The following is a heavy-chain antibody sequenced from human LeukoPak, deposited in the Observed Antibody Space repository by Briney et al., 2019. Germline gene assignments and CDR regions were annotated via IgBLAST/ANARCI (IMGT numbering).Heavy chain of an antibody. D-gene: IGHD3-22*01. CDR2: IYYSGIT. CDR1: GGSISVYY. Sequence: SETLSLTCTVSGGSISVYYWSWIRQPPGKELEWIGYIYYSGITNYNPSLKSRVTISVDTSKNQFSLKLSSVTAADTAVYYCAREVVIRGFDYWGQGTLVTVSS. V-gene: IGHV4-59*12. CDR3: AREVVIRGFDY. J-gene: IGHJ4*02.